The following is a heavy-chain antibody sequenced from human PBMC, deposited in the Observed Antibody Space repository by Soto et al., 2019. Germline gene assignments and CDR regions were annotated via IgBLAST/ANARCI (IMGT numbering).Heavy chain of an antibody. CDR1: GFTFSNYA. CDR3: VKGNQLLRYYFEF. J-gene: IGHJ4*01. V-gene: IGHV3-64D*06. CDR2: ITSDGDST. Sequence: GGSLRLSCSVSGFTFSNYAMHWVRQAPGKGLEYVSGITSDGDSTWHADSVKDRFTISRDNSKNTLFLQMSSLRVEDTAIYFCVKGNQLLRYYFEFWGPGTLVTSPQ. D-gene: IGHD2-15*01.